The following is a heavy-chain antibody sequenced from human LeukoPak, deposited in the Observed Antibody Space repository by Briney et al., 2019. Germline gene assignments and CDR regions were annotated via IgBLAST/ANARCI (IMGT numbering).Heavy chain of an antibody. J-gene: IGHJ5*02. Sequence: ASVKVSCKASGGSFSSYAISWVRQAPGQGLEWMGGIIPIFGTPNYAQKLQDRVTITADKSTSTAYLEMSSLRSEDTAVYYCARDGGFCSGGSCYNWFGPWGQGILVTVSS. CDR1: GGSFSSYA. CDR2: IIPIFGTP. CDR3: ARDGGFCSGGSCYNWFGP. V-gene: IGHV1-69*06. D-gene: IGHD2-15*01.